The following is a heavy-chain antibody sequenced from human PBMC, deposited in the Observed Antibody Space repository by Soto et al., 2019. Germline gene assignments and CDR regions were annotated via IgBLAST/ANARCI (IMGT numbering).Heavy chain of an antibody. D-gene: IGHD3-10*01. Sequence: PSETLSLTCTVSGGSISSGGYYWSWILHHPGKGLEWIGYIYYSGSTYYNPSLKSRVTISVDTSKNQFSLKLSSVTAADTAVYYCARDRRGSGSYYSWFDPWGQGTLVTISS. CDR3: ARDRRGSGSYYSWFDP. J-gene: IGHJ5*02. CDR1: GGSISSGGYY. V-gene: IGHV4-31*03. CDR2: IYYSGST.